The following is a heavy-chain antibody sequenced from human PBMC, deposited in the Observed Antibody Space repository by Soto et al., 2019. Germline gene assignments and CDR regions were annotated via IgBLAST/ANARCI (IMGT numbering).Heavy chain of an antibody. CDR2: INVFNGDP. CDR1: GYLFTDYC. V-gene: IGHV1-18*01. CDR3: VRVRRGQMDY. D-gene: IGHD3-10*01. J-gene: IGHJ4*02. Sequence: ASVNVSCESSGYLFTDYCMAWVRQAHGQGIEWMGWINVFNGDPRYAPNLQGRVTMTKDTSTNTASMELRSLRSDDTAVYFCVRVRRGQMDYWGQGSLVTVSS.